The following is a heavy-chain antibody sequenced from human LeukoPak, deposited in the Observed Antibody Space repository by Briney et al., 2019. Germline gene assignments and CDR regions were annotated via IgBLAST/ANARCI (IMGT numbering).Heavy chain of an antibody. CDR3: ARDSRSWYDAFDI. CDR1: GHTFTSYA. D-gene: IGHD6-13*01. CDR2: INAGNGNT. Sequence: ASVKVSCKASGHTFTSYAMHWVRQAPGQRLEWMGWINAGNGNTKYSQKFQGRVTITRDTSASTAYMELSSLRSEDTAVYYCARDSRSWYDAFDIWGQGTMVTVSS. V-gene: IGHV1-3*01. J-gene: IGHJ3*02.